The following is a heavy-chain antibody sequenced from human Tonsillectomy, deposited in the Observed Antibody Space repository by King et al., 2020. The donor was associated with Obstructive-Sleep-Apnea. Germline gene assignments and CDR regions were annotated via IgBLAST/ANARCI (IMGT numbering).Heavy chain of an antibody. J-gene: IGHJ4*02. Sequence: QMQLQESGPGLVKPSETLSLTCTVSGYSITSGYYWGWIRQPPGKGLKWIGRLYHSGSTYYSPSLKSRVTISVDTSKNQFSLKLTSVTAADTAVYYCARDYTGSGWYFDYWGQGTLVTVSS. CDR3: ARDYTGSGWYFDY. CDR1: GYSITSGYY. CDR2: LYHSGST. D-gene: IGHD6-19*01. V-gene: IGHV4-38-2*02.